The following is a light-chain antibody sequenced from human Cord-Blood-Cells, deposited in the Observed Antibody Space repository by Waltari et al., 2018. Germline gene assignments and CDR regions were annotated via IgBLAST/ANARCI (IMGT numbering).Light chain of an antibody. CDR2: DVS. CDR1: SSDVGGYNY. CDR3: CSYAGSYTYV. J-gene: IGLJ1*01. V-gene: IGLV2-11*01. Sequence: QSDLTQPRSASGSPGQSVTISCTGTSSDVGGYNYASWYQPHPGKAPKLMIYDVSKRPSGVPDRFSGSKSGNTASLTISGLQAEDEADYYCCSYAGSYTYVFGTGTKVTVL.